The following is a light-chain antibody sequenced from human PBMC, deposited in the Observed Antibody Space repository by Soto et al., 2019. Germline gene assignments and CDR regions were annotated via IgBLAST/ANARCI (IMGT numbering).Light chain of an antibody. J-gene: IGLJ1*01. CDR3: CSYTVSGTYV. Sequence: QSALTQPASVSGSPGQSITISCTGTSSDVGGYNYVSWYQQHPGKAHKLMIYAVSNRPSGVSNRFSGSKSGNTATLTISGLQAEDEADYYCCSYTVSGTYVFGTGTKVTVL. CDR1: SSDVGGYNY. V-gene: IGLV2-14*01. CDR2: AVS.